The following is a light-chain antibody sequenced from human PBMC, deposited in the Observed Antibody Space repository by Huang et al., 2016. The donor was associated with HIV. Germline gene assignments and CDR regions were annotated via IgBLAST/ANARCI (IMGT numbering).Light chain of an antibody. V-gene: IGKV1-39*01. J-gene: IGKJ2*01. CDR3: QQSYTTPKYT. Sequence: DIQMTQSPLSLSASVGDRVTITCRASQNIDNYLNWYQQKPGKAPKLLIFPASNLHSGVPSRFSGSASGPYFALTINGLQPDDFATYYCQQSYTTPKYTFGQGTNLDIK. CDR2: PAS. CDR1: QNIDNY.